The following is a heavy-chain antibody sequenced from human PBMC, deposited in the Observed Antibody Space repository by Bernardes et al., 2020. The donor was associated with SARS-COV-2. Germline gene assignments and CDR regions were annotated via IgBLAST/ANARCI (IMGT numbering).Heavy chain of an antibody. CDR2: ISGSGGST. V-gene: IGHV3-23*01. D-gene: IGHD6-19*01. J-gene: IGHJ3*02. CDR3: ASVPIAVAGPGDAFDI. CDR1: GFTFSSYA. Sequence: GGSLRLSCAASGFTFSSYAMSWVRQAPGKGLEWVSAISGSGGSTYYADSVKGRFTISRDNSKNTLYLQMNSLRAEDTAVYYCASVPIAVAGPGDAFDIWGQGTMVTVSS.